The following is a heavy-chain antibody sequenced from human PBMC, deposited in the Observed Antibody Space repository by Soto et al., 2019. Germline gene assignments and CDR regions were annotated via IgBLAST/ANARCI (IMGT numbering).Heavy chain of an antibody. CDR2: IIPIFGTA. V-gene: IGHV1-69*13. D-gene: IGHD2-2*01. Sequence: ASVKVSCKASGGTFSSYAISWVRQAPGQGLEWMGGIIPIFGTANYAQKFQGRVTITADESTSTAYMELSSLRSEDTAVYYCARERIEDIVVVPAALRVEDWFDPWGQGTLVTVS. CDR1: GGTFSSYA. J-gene: IGHJ5*02. CDR3: ARERIEDIVVVPAALRVEDWFDP.